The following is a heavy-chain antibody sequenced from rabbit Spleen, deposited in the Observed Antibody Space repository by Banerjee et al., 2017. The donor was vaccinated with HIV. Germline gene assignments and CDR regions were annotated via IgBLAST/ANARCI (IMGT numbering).Heavy chain of an antibody. D-gene: IGHD2-1*01. J-gene: IGHJ4*01. CDR3: ARGSAAMTMVITGFYLNL. V-gene: IGHV1S40*01. CDR1: GFSFSSRYY. Sequence: QSLEESGGDLVKPGASLTLTCTASGFSFSSRYYMNWVRQAPGKGPEWIGCIYPDGSGSTAYATWAKGRFSISKTSSTTVTLQMTSLTAADTATYFCARGSAAMTMVITGFYLNLWGQGTLVTVS. CDR2: IYPDGSGST.